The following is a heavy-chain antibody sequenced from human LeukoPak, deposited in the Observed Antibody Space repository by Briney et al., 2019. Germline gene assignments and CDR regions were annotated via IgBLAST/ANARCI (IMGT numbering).Heavy chain of an antibody. CDR3: AKSLGGGTYHYYYVMDV. V-gene: IGHV3-9*01. J-gene: IGHJ6*02. Sequence: GGSLRLSCAASGFTFDDYAMHWVRQAPGKGLEWVSGISWNSGSIGYADSVKGRFTISRDNAKNSLYLQMNSLRAEDTALYYCAKSLGGGTYHYYYVMDVGGQGTTVTVSS. CDR1: GFTFDDYA. CDR2: ISWNSGSI. D-gene: IGHD3-16*01.